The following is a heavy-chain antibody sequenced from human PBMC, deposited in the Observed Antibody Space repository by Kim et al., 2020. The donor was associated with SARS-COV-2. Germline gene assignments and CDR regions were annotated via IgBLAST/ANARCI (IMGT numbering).Heavy chain of an antibody. CDR3: ARDRTGYSWSTKYYFDS. V-gene: IGHV3-30*09. Sequence: VKGGFATSRDNYKNTLYLQMNSLRAEDTAVYYCARDRTGYSWSTKYYFDSWGRGTLVTVSS. D-gene: IGHD5-18*01. J-gene: IGHJ4*01.